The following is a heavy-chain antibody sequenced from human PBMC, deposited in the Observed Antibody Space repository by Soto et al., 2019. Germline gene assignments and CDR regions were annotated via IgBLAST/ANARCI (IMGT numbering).Heavy chain of an antibody. D-gene: IGHD2-2*01. V-gene: IGHV1-18*01. Sequence: ASVKVSCKASGYTFTSYGIGWVRQAPGQGLEWMGWISAYNGNTNYAQKLQGRVTMTTDTSTSTAYMELRSLRSDDTAVYYCARDSCSSTSCYYAAYFDYWGQGTLVTVSS. CDR3: ARDSCSSTSCYYAAYFDY. J-gene: IGHJ4*02. CDR2: ISAYNGNT. CDR1: GYTFTSYG.